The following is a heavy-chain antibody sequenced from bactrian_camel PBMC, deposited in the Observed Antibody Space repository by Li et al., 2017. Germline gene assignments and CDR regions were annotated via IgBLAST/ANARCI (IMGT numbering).Heavy chain of an antibody. J-gene: IGHJ4*01. D-gene: IGHD4*01. CDR3: TKDLRATSLPPYLSDT. CDR2: INTGGGST. V-gene: IGHV3S1*01. CDR1: GFTFSSFG. Sequence: HVQLVESGGDLVQPGGSLTLSCSADGFTFSSFGMNWVRQAPGKGLEWVSSINTGGGSTYYADSVKGRLTISRDNAKNTLYLQLNSLKTEDTAMYYCTKDLRATSLPPYLSDTWGQGTQVTVSS.